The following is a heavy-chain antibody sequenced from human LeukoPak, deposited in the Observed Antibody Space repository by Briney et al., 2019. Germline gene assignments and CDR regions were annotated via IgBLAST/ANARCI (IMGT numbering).Heavy chain of an antibody. J-gene: IGHJ4*02. CDR2: ISSSGSTI. Sequence: GGSLRLSCAASGLTFSSYEMNWVRQAPGKGLEWVSYISSSGSTIYYADSVKGRFTISRDNAKNSLYLQMNSLRAEDTAVYYCATLVNYWSFDYWGQGTLVTVSS. V-gene: IGHV3-48*03. CDR3: ATLVNYWSFDY. CDR1: GLTFSSYE. D-gene: IGHD1-1*01.